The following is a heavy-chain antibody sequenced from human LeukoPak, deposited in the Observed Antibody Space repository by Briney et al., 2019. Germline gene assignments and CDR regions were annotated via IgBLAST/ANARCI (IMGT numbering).Heavy chain of an antibody. CDR2: IYYSGST. CDR3: ASSRGLQIDY. D-gene: IGHD3-16*01. Sequence: SETLSLTCTVSGGSISSYYWSRIRQPPGKGLEWIGYIYYSGSTNYNPSLKSRVTISVDTSKNQFSLKLSSVTAADTAVYYCASSRGLQIDYWGQGTLVTVSS. J-gene: IGHJ4*02. CDR1: GGSISSYY. V-gene: IGHV4-59*01.